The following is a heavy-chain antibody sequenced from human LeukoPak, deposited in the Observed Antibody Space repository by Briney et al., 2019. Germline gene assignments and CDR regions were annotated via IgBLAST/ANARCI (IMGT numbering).Heavy chain of an antibody. CDR1: GGSFSGYY. J-gene: IGHJ4*02. D-gene: IGHD6-13*01. CDR2: INHSGST. CDR3: ASRGYSRPFDY. Sequence: SETLSLTCAVYGGSFSGYYWSWIRQPPGKGLEWIGEINHSGSTNYNPSLKSRVTISVDTSKNQFSLKLSSVTAADTAVYYCASRGYSRPFDYWGREPWSPSPQ. V-gene: IGHV4-34*01.